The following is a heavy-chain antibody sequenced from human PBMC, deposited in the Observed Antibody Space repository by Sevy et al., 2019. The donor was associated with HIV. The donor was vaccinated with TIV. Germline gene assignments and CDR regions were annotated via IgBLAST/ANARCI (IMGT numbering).Heavy chain of an antibody. CDR1: GYTFTSYG. CDR3: AREGTIFGLVITDYYYYGMDV. Sequence: ASVKVSCKASGYTFTSYGISWVRQAPGQGLEWMGWISAYNGNTNYAQKLQGRVTMTTDTSTSTAYMELRSLRSDDTAVYYCAREGTIFGLVITDYYYYGMDVRGQGTTVTVSS. V-gene: IGHV1-18*01. J-gene: IGHJ6*02. CDR2: ISAYNGNT. D-gene: IGHD3-3*01.